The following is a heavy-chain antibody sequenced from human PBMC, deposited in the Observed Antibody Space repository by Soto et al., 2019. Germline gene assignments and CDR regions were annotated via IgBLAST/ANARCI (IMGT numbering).Heavy chain of an antibody. J-gene: IGHJ3*02. CDR2: IYYSGST. Sequence: QVQLQESGPGLVKPSQTLSLTCTVSGGSISSGGYYWSWIRQHPGKGLEWIGYIYYSGSTYYNPSLKSRVTISVDTSKNQFSLKLSSVTAADTAVYYCARGMIFGVVTPGCPMRAFDIWGQGTMVTVSS. CDR3: ARGMIFGVVTPGCPMRAFDI. D-gene: IGHD3-3*01. V-gene: IGHV4-31*03. CDR1: GGSISSGGYY.